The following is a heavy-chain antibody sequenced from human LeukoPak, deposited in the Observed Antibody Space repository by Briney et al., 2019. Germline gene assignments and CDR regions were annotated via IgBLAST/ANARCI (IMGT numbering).Heavy chain of an antibody. CDR2: INPSGGST. D-gene: IGHD6-13*01. Sequence: ASVKVSCKASGYTFTGYYMHWVRQAPGQGLEWMGIINPSGGSTSYAQKFQGRVTMTRDTSTSTVYMELSSLRSEDTAVYYCARRIAAAGTKGPNNWFDPWGQGTLVTVSS. J-gene: IGHJ5*02. CDR1: GYTFTGYY. CDR3: ARRIAAAGTKGPNNWFDP. V-gene: IGHV1-46*01.